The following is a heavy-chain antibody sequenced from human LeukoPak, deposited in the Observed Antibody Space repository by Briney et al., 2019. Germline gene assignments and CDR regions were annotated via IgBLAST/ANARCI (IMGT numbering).Heavy chain of an antibody. CDR2: INPNSGGT. D-gene: IGHD7-27*01. V-gene: IGHV1-2*02. J-gene: IGHJ4*02. Sequence: ASVKVSCKASGYTFTGYYMHWVRQAPGQGLEWMGWINPNSGGTNYAQKFQGRATMTRDTSISTAYMELSRLRSDDTAVYYCARGPLGIRSSDYWGQGTLVTVSS. CDR3: ARGPLGIRSSDY. CDR1: GYTFTGYY.